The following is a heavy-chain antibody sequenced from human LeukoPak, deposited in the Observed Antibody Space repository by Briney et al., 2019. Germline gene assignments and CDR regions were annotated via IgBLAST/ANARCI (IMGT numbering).Heavy chain of an antibody. V-gene: IGHV3-48*03. CDR3: ARDLWYSGSCAPLRAFDI. CDR2: ISSSGRTM. D-gene: IGHD1-26*01. CDR1: GFIFSSYE. J-gene: IGHJ3*02. Sequence: GGSLRLSCEASGFIFSSYEMNWVRQAPGKGLEWVSFISSSGRTMYYADSVKGRFTVSRDNAKNSVYLQMNSLRAEDTAVYYCARDLWYSGSCAPLRAFDIWGQGTMVTVSS.